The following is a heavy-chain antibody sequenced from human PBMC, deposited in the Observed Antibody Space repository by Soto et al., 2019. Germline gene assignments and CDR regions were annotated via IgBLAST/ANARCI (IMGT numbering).Heavy chain of an antibody. J-gene: IGHJ6*02. CDR1: GGSFSIYY. Sequence: PSETLSLTCAAYGGSFSIYYWSWICQPPGKGLEWIGKINHSGSTNYNPSLKSRVTITVDKSKNQFSLKLSSVTAADTAVYYCARGVGYCISTSCYRYYYYGMDVWGQGTTVTVSS. CDR2: INHSGST. V-gene: IGHV4-34*01. D-gene: IGHD2-2*01. CDR3: ARGVGYCISTSCYRYYYYGMDV.